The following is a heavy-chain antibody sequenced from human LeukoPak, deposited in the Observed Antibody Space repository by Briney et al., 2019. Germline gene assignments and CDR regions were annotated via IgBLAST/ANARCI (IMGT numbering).Heavy chain of an antibody. CDR1: GFTFNNYN. CDR2: ITSSGTYI. Sequence: GGSLRLSCAASGFTFNNYNMNWVRQAPGRALEWVSSITSSGTYIFYADSVKGRFTISRDNAKNSLYLQMNSLGPEDTAVYYCAKDPIDYWGQGTLVTVSS. CDR3: AKDPIDY. V-gene: IGHV3-21*01. J-gene: IGHJ4*02.